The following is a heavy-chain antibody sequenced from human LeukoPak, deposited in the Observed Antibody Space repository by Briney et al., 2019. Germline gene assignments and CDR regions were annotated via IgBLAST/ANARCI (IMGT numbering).Heavy chain of an antibody. D-gene: IGHD2-8*01. CDR3: ARGFVLMVFEGYYFDY. CDR2: ISSSSSYI. V-gene: IGHV3-21*01. CDR1: GFTFSSYS. Sequence: GGSLRLSCAASGFTFSSYSMNWVRQAPGKGLEWVSSISSSSSYIYYADSVKGRFTISRDNAKNSLYLQMNSLRAEDTAVYYCARGFVLMVFEGYYFDYWGQGTLVTVSS. J-gene: IGHJ4*02.